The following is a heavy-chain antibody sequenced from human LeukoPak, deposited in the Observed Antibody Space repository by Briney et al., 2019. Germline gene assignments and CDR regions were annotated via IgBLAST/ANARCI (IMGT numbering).Heavy chain of an antibody. CDR2: IYYSGST. V-gene: IGHV4-59*01. J-gene: IGHJ4*02. D-gene: IGHD5-24*01. Sequence: SETLSLTCTVSGGSISSYYWSWIRLPPGEGLEWIGYIYYSGSTNYNPSLKSRVTISVDTSKNQFSLKLSSVTAADTAVYYCARDTDGYNPDYWGQGTLVTVSS. CDR3: ARDTDGYNPDY. CDR1: GGSISSYY.